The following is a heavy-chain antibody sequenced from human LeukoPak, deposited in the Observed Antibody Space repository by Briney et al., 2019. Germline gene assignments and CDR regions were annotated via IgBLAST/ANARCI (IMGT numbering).Heavy chain of an antibody. V-gene: IGHV3-11*01. Sequence: GGSLRLSCAASGFGFSDYYMSWIRQTPGKGLEWVSYISNSGETMFYADSVKGRFTISRDNAKNSVYLQVNRLRAEDTAVYFCARVVYCSGGSCHIFAFDVWGQGTMVTVSS. CDR2: ISNSGETM. CDR1: GFGFSDYY. J-gene: IGHJ3*01. D-gene: IGHD2-15*01. CDR3: ARVVYCSGGSCHIFAFDV.